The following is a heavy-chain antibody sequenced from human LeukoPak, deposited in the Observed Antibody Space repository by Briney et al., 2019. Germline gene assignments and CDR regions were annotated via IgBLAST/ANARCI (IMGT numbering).Heavy chain of an antibody. CDR2: MNPNSGNT. CDR3: ASSSGGSSYYYYGMDV. CDR1: GYTFTSYD. Sequence: GASVKVSCNASGYTFTSYDINWVRQATGQGLEWMGWMNPNSGNTGYAQKFQGRVTMTRNTSISTAYMELSSLRSEDTAVYYCASSSGGSSYYYYGMDVWGQGTTVTVSS. J-gene: IGHJ6*02. D-gene: IGHD3-10*01. V-gene: IGHV1-8*01.